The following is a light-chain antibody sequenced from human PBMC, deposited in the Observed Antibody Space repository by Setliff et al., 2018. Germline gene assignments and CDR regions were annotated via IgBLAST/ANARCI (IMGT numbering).Light chain of an antibody. CDR2: DVY. CDR1: SSDIGRYEY. Sequence: QSALTQPASVSGSPGQSITISCTGTSSDIGRYEYVSWYQQHPGKAPKLILFDVYDRASGVSIRFSGSKSGNAASLTISSLQPEDEADYYCSSSTSTNTGVFGTGTKGTVL. V-gene: IGLV2-14*03. J-gene: IGLJ1*01. CDR3: SSSTSTNTGV.